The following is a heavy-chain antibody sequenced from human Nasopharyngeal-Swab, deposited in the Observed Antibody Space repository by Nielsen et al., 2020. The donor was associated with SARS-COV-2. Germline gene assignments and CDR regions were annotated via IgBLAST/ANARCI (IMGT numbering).Heavy chain of an antibody. CDR1: GGSISSYY. V-gene: IGHV4-59*01. Sequence: SETLSLTYTVSGGSISSYYWSWIRQPPGKGLEWIGYIYYSGSTNYNPSLKSRVTISVDTSKNQFSLKLSSVTAADTAVYYCARDPSPVAGPYYWGQGTLVTVSS. CDR2: IYYSGST. J-gene: IGHJ4*02. D-gene: IGHD6-19*01. CDR3: ARDPSPVAGPYY.